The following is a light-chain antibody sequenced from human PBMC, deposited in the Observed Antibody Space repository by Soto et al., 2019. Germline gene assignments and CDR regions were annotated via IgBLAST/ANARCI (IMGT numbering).Light chain of an antibody. CDR1: QSVSSNY. J-gene: IGKJ1*01. V-gene: IGKV3-20*01. CDR2: GAS. Sequence: EIVLTQSPGTLSLSPGERATLSCRASQSVSSNYLAWYQQKPGQAPRLLIYGASSRATGIPDRFSGSGSGTDFTLTISRLEPDDFAVYYCQQYGSSPRVFGQGTKVEIK. CDR3: QQYGSSPRV.